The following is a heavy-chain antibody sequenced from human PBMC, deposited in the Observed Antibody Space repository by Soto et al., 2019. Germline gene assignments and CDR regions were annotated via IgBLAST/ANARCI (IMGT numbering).Heavy chain of an antibody. Sequence: SLRLSCAASGFTFDDYAMHWVRQAPGKGLEWVSGISWNSGSIGYADSVKGRFTISRDNAKNSLYLQMNSLRAEDTALYYCAKGSYSSGYSHFDYWGQGTLVTVSS. D-gene: IGHD3-22*01. V-gene: IGHV3-9*01. CDR1: GFTFDDYA. CDR3: AKGSYSSGYSHFDY. J-gene: IGHJ4*02. CDR2: ISWNSGSI.